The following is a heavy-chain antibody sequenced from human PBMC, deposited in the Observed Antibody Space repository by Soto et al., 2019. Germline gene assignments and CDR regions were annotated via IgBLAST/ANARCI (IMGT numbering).Heavy chain of an antibody. Sequence: SETLSLTCTVSGGSISSYFWSWIRQPPGKGLEWIGYIYDSESASYNPSLKIRVTMSLDTSNNQFSLKLTSVTAADTAVYYCARTNRGQGFDFWGQGTLVTVS. CDR3: ARTNRGQGFDF. V-gene: IGHV4-59*08. CDR1: GGSISSYF. CDR2: IYDSESA. J-gene: IGHJ4*02. D-gene: IGHD3-16*02.